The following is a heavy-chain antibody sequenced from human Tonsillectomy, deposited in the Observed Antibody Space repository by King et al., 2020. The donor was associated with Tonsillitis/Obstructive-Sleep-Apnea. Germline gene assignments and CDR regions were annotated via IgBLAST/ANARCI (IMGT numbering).Heavy chain of an antibody. V-gene: IGHV3-11*01. CDR2: ISTSGNHI. CDR3: ARGLAVASMDV. D-gene: IGHD6-19*01. CDR1: GFTFTDYY. J-gene: IGHJ6*03. Sequence: QLVQSGGGLVKSGGSLRLSCAAFGFTFTDYYMTWIRQAPGKGLEWVSYISTSGNHIYYADSVKGRFTFSRDNAKNSLSLQMNSLRVEDTAVYYCARGLAVASMDVWGKGTTVTVYS.